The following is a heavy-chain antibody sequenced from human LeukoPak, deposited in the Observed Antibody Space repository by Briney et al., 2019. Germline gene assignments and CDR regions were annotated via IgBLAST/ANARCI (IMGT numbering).Heavy chain of an antibody. Sequence: ASVKVSCKASGYTFTGYYMPWVRQAPGQGLEWMGWINPNSGGTNYAQNFQGRVTMTRDTSISTAYMELSRLRSDDTAVYYCARDPRYYDSSGYPSYYYYYYMDVWGKGTTVTVSS. J-gene: IGHJ6*03. V-gene: IGHV1-2*02. CDR2: INPNSGGT. D-gene: IGHD3-22*01. CDR1: GYTFTGYY. CDR3: ARDPRYYDSSGYPSYYYYYYMDV.